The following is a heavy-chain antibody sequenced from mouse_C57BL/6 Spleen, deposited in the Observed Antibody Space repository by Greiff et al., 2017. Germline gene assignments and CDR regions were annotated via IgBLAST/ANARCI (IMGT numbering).Heavy chain of an antibody. Sequence: LVKPGASVKLSCKASGYTFTDYYMNWVKQSHGKSLEWIGVINPYNGGTSYNQKFKGKATLTVDKSSSTAYMELNSLTSEDSAVYYCARGTTVVARDYWGQGTSVTVSS. CDR2: INPYNGGT. CDR1: GYTFTDYY. D-gene: IGHD1-1*01. V-gene: IGHV1-19*01. CDR3: ARGTTVVARDY. J-gene: IGHJ4*01.